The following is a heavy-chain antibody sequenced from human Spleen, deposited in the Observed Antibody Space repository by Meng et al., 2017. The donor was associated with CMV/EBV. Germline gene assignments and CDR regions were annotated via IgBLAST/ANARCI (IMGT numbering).Heavy chain of an antibody. CDR2: IQVIGHT. Sequence: QVKITESGPGLGKPSETRSITCLVSGASIKNYNWNWVRQPAGQGLEWIGLIQVIGHTVYNPSLKSRVTVSLDASKSQFSLTLNSVTAADTATYYCAGSRPGGGACDYWGQGILVTVSS. CDR3: AGSRPGGGACDY. D-gene: IGHD3-16*01. J-gene: IGHJ4*02. CDR1: GASIKNYN. V-gene: IGHV4-4*07.